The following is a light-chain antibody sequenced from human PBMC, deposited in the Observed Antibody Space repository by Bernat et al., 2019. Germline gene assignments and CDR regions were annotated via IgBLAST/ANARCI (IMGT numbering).Light chain of an antibody. J-gene: IGKJ5*01. CDR2: RAS. Sequence: DTQMTQSPSSLPASVGQGVTITCQASRDIVNYLNWYQQRAGKAPKLLISRASTLRTGVPPRFSGTGSGTHFTLTISGLQPEDVATYYCQQYNDFISFGQGTRLEI. CDR3: QQYNDFIS. V-gene: IGKV1-33*01. CDR1: RDIVNY.